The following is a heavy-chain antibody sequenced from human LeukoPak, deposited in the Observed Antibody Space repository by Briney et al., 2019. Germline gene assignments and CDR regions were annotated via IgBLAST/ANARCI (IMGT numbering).Heavy chain of an antibody. CDR3: AKWGDSSSWYSLDY. V-gene: IGHV3-23*01. CDR1: GFTFSSYA. Sequence: PGGSLRLSCAASGFTFSSYAMSWVRQAPGKGLEWVSAISGSGGSTYYAGSVKGRFTISRDNSKNTLYLQMNSLRAEDTAVYYCAKWGDSSSWYSLDYWGQGTLVTVYS. CDR2: ISGSGGST. D-gene: IGHD6-13*01. J-gene: IGHJ4*02.